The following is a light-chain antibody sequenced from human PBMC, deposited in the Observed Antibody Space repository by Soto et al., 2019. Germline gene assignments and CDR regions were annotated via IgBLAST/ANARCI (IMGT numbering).Light chain of an antibody. CDR3: QSYDSSLSTYV. CDR1: SSNIGAGYD. J-gene: IGLJ1*01. CDR2: GNS. V-gene: IGLV1-40*01. Sequence: QSVLTQPPSVSGAPGQRVTISCTGSSSNIGAGYDVHWYQQLPGTAPKLLIYGNSNRTSGVPDRFSGYKSGTSASLSITGLQAEEEADYYCQSYDSSLSTYVFGTGTKLTVL.